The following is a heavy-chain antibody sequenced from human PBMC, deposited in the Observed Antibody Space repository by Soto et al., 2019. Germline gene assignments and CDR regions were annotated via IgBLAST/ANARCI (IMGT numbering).Heavy chain of an antibody. CDR3: ARSITFDWLFFDN. J-gene: IGHJ4*02. CDR1: VGSIIRSNW. CDR2: IYHSGST. V-gene: IGHV4-4*02. D-gene: IGHD3-9*01. Sequence: PSETLSLTCAVSVGSIIRSNWWSCVRQPPGKGLEWIGEIYHSGSTNYHPSLKSRVTISVDKSKNQFSLKLTSLTAADTAVYYCARSITFDWLFFDNWGQGTLVTVSS.